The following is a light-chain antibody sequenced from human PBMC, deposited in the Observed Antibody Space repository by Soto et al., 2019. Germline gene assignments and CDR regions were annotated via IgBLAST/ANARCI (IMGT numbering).Light chain of an antibody. CDR1: SSDVGSYNL. CDR3: CSYAGSSTLV. Sequence: QSALTQPASVSGSPGQSITISCTGTSSDVGSYNLVSWYQQHPSKAPKLMIYEGSKRPSGVSNRFSGSKSGNTASLTISGLQAEYEADYYCCSYAGSSTLVFGGGTKLTVL. CDR2: EGS. V-gene: IGLV2-23*01. J-gene: IGLJ2*01.